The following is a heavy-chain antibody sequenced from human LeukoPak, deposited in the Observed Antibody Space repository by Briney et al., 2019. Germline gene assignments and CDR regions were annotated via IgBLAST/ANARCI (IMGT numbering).Heavy chain of an antibody. Sequence: PGGSLRLSCAASGFTFSNAWMTWVRQAPGTGLEWVANINPAGSETFHVDPVKGRFSISRDQAKNLVYLQMNSLRAEDTAVYYCATLGLVAALDLWGQGTLVTVSS. CDR1: GFTFSNAW. J-gene: IGHJ4*02. CDR2: INPAGSET. CDR3: ATLGLVAALDL. D-gene: IGHD5-12*01. V-gene: IGHV3-7*01.